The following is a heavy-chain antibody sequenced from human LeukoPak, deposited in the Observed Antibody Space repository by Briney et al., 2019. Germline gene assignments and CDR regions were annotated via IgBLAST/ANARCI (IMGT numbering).Heavy chain of an antibody. D-gene: IGHD5-18*01. V-gene: IGHV4-59*01. Sequence: PSETLSLTCTVSGGSTNSYFWTWIRLPPGKGLEWIGYIYYSGSTNYNPSLKSRVTISLDTSKNQFSLNLSSVTAADTAVYYCARDIRGYNYGWFDYWGQGTLVTVSS. CDR1: GGSTNSYF. CDR3: ARDIRGYNYGWFDY. J-gene: IGHJ4*02. CDR2: IYYSGST.